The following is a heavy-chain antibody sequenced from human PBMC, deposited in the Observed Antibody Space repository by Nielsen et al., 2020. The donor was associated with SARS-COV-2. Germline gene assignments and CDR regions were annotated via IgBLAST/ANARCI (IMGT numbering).Heavy chain of an antibody. CDR3: ARIRYYYDSSGYYSRGLDY. CDR2: IDWDDDK. Sequence: SGPTLVKPTQTLTLTCTFSGFSLSTSGMCVSWIRQPPGKALEWLARIDWDDDKYYSTSLKTRLTISKDTSKNQVVLTMTNMDPVDTATYYCARIRYYYDSSGYYSRGLDYWGQGTLVTVSS. D-gene: IGHD3-22*01. CDR1: GFSLSTSGMC. J-gene: IGHJ4*02. V-gene: IGHV2-70*11.